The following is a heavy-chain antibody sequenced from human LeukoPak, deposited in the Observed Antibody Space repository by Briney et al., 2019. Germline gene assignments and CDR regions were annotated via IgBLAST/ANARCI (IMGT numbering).Heavy chain of an antibody. CDR3: ARESRVEMGAFDI. CDR2: ISYDGSNK. CDR1: GFTFSSYA. D-gene: IGHD5-24*01. V-gene: IGHV3-30-3*01. J-gene: IGHJ3*02. Sequence: GGSLRLSCAASGFTFSSYAMHWVRQAPGKGLERVAVISYDGSNKDYADSVKGRFTISRDNSKNTLYLQMNSLRAEDTAVYYCARESRVEMGAFDIWGQGTMVTVSS.